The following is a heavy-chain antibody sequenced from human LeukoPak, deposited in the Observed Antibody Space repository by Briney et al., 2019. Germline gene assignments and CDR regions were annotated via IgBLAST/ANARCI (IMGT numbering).Heavy chain of an antibody. CDR3: ARRPDYYYYGMDV. CDR2: IYSGGST. J-gene: IGHJ6*02. CDR1: GFTVSSNY. Sequence: PGGSLRLSCAASGFTVSSNYMSWVRQAPGKGLEWVSVIYSGGSTYYADSVKGRFTISRDNSKNTLYLQMNSLRAEDTAVYYCARRPDYYYYGMDVWGQGTTVTVSS. V-gene: IGHV3-66*01. D-gene: IGHD2-2*01.